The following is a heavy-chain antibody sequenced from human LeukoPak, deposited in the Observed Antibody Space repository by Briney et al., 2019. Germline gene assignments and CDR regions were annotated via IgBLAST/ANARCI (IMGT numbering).Heavy chain of an antibody. V-gene: IGHV1-8*01. CDR3: ARGLKIKRITMVRGAKYYYGMDV. J-gene: IGHJ6*02. CDR1: GYTFTSYD. Sequence: ASVKVSCKASGYTFTSYDINWVRQATGQGLEWMGWMNPNSGNTGYAQKFQGRVTMTRNTSISTAYMELSSLRSEDTAVYYCARGLKIKRITMVRGAKYYYGMDVWGQGTTVTVSS. CDR2: MNPNSGNT. D-gene: IGHD3-10*01.